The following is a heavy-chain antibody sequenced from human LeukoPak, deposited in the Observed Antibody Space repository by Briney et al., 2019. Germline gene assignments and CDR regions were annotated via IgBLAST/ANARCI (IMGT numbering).Heavy chain of an antibody. J-gene: IGHJ4*02. Sequence: GESLKISCKGSGYSFTSYWISWVRQMPGKGLGWMGIIDPSDSYTNYSPSFQGHVTISLDKSISTAYLQWSSLKASDTAMYYCARRGYCSGGSCYDYWGQGTLVTVSS. V-gene: IGHV5-10-1*01. CDR1: GYSFTSYW. D-gene: IGHD2-15*01. CDR3: ARRGYCSGGSCYDY. CDR2: IDPSDSYT.